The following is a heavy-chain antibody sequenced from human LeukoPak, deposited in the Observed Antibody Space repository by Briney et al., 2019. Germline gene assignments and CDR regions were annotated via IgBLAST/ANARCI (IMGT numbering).Heavy chain of an antibody. Sequence: GGSLRLSCTASGFTFGDYAMSWFRQAPGKGLEWVSAISGSGGSTYYADSVKGRFTISRDNSKNTLYLQMNSLRAEDTAVYYCAKDHPSRFYFDYWGQGTLVTVSS. J-gene: IGHJ4*02. CDR3: AKDHPSRFYFDY. CDR1: GFTFGDYA. CDR2: ISGSGGST. V-gene: IGHV3-23*01. D-gene: IGHD2-2*01.